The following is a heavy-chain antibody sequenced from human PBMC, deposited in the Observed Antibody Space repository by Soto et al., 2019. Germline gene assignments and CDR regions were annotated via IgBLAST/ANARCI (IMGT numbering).Heavy chain of an antibody. CDR1: GASVSSGRYY. CDR3: ARLESYYVDD. CDR2: IYYSGST. J-gene: IGHJ4*02. D-gene: IGHD1-26*01. V-gene: IGHV4-61*01. Sequence: SETLSLTCTVSGASVSSGRYYWSWIRQPPGKGLEWIGYIYYSGSTNYNPSLKSRVTISIDTSKNQFSLKLSSVTAADTAMYFCARLESYYVDDWGQGTLVTVSS.